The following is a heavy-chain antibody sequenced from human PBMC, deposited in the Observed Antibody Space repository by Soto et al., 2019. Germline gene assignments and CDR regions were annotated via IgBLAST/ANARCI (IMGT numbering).Heavy chain of an antibody. Sequence: GASVKVSCKASGYTFTSYGISWVRPAPGQGLEWMGWISAYNGNTNYAQKLQGRVTMTTDTSTSTAYMELRSLRSDDTAVYYCARDRGLYLYDAILLTPSDFDYWGQGTLVTVSS. CDR1: GYTFTSYG. CDR3: ARDRGLYLYDAILLTPSDFDY. J-gene: IGHJ4*02. V-gene: IGHV1-18*01. CDR2: ISAYNGNT. D-gene: IGHD1-26*01.